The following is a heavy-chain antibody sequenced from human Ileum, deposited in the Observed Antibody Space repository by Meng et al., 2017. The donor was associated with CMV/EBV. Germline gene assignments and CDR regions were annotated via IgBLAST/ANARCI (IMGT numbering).Heavy chain of an antibody. V-gene: IGHV4-59*01. CDR2: IYYSGST. D-gene: IGHD3-3*01. Sequence: SGGSISSYYWSWIRQPPGKGLEWIGYIYYSGSTNYNPSLKSRVTISVDTSKNQFSLKLSSVTAADTAVYYCARVRFLEWTPYWYFDLWGRGTLVTVSS. CDR3: ARVRFLEWTPYWYFDL. J-gene: IGHJ2*01. CDR1: GGSISSYY.